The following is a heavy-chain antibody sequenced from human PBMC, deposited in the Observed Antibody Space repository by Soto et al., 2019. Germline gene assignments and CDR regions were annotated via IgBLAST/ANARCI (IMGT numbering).Heavy chain of an antibody. CDR2: IYPGDSDT. Sequence: GESLKISCKGSGYSFTSYWIGWVRQMPGKGLEWMGIIYPGDSDTRYSPSFQGQVTISADKSISTAYLQWSSLKASDTAMYYCARRCIAAAGKQGWYFDLWGRGTLVTVSS. V-gene: IGHV5-51*01. J-gene: IGHJ2*01. D-gene: IGHD6-13*01. CDR1: GYSFTSYW. CDR3: ARRCIAAAGKQGWYFDL.